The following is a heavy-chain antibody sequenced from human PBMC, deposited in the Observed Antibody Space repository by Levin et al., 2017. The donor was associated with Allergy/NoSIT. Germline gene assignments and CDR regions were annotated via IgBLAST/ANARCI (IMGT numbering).Heavy chain of an antibody. D-gene: IGHD3-10*01. V-gene: IGHV3-15*01. J-gene: IGHJ4*02. CDR1: GFIFSNAW. CDR2: IKKRTDGGTT. CDR3: TAIQLWFGVGSEGYYFDY. Sequence: GGSLRLSCAASGFIFSNAWMSWVRQAPGKGLEWVGRIKKRTDGGTTDYPAPVKGRFSISRDDSKNEVYLQMNSLKTEDTAVYYCTAIQLWFGVGSEGYYFDYWGQGILVTVSS.